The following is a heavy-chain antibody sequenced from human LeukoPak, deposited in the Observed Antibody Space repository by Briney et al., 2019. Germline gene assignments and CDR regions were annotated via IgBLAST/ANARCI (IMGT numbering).Heavy chain of an antibody. CDR1: GGSISSYY. CDR2: IYYSGST. Sequence: SETLSLTCTVSGGSISSYYWSWIRQPPGKGLEWIGYIYYSGSTNYNPSLKSRVTISIDTSKNQFSLKLSSVTAADTAVYYCARQSYYDSSGYPYYFDYWGQGTLDTVSS. CDR3: ARQSYYDSSGYPYYFDY. J-gene: IGHJ4*02. D-gene: IGHD3-22*01. V-gene: IGHV4-59*01.